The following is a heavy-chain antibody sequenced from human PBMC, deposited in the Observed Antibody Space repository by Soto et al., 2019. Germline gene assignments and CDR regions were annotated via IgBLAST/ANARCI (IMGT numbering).Heavy chain of an antibody. Sequence: EVQVLESGGGWVQPGGSLRLSCAVSGLTFKSYVMSWVRQAPGKGLEWVSNISDSGGSTYYADSVKGRLPISRDNSMNALYLQMDSLRVEDTAVYYCVKRDLAYWGQGTLVTVSS. J-gene: IGHJ4*02. CDR1: GLTFKSYV. V-gene: IGHV3-23*01. CDR3: VKRDLAY. CDR2: ISDSGGST.